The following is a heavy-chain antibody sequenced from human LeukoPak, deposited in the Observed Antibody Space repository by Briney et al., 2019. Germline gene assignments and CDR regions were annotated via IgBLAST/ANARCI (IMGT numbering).Heavy chain of an antibody. CDR2: INPNSGGT. D-gene: IGHD3-22*01. V-gene: IGHV1-2*02. CDR3: ARDRFYDSSGNGDY. J-gene: IGHJ4*02. CDR1: GYTFTGYY. Sequence: ASVKVSCKASGYTFTGYYMHWVRQAPGQGLEWMGWINPNSGGTNYAQKFQGRVTMTRDTSISTAYMELRSLRSDDTAVYYCARDRFYDSSGNGDYWGQGTLVTVSS.